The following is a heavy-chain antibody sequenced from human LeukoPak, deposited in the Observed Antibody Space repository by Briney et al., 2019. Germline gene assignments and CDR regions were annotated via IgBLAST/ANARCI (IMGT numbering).Heavy chain of an antibody. J-gene: IGHJ4*02. Sequence: PGESLKISCKGSGYSFTTYWIRWVRQMPVKGLEWMGIIYPGDSDTRYSPSFQGQVTISADKSISTAYLQWSSLKASDTAMYYCARARYCSGGNCYAEYWGQGTLVTVSS. CDR3: ARARYCSGGNCYAEY. CDR1: GYSFTTYW. V-gene: IGHV5-51*01. CDR2: IYPGDSDT. D-gene: IGHD2-15*01.